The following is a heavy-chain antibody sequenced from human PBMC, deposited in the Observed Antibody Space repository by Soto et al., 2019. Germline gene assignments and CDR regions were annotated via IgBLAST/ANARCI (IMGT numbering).Heavy chain of an antibody. CDR3: ARASSFRGDFDF. CDR1: GGSIRSSSW. CDR2: IYHAGSP. V-gene: IGHV4-4*02. Sequence: NPSETLSLTCAVSGGSIRSSSWWTWLRQSPGKGLEWIGEIYHAGSPNYNPSFQSRVTISADISKNFFSLRLTSVTAADTAIYYCARASSFRGDFDFWGHGTAVTVSS. D-gene: IGHD3-10*01. J-gene: IGHJ3*01.